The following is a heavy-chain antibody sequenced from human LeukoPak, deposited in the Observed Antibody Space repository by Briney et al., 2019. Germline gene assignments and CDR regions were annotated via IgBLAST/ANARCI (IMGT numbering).Heavy chain of an antibody. J-gene: IGHJ4*02. D-gene: IGHD4-17*01. V-gene: IGHV3-23*01. CDR2: ISGSGVST. Sequence: GGSLRLSCAASGFTFSNYAMSWVRQAPGKGLEWVSAISGSGVSTYYADSVKGRFTISRDNSRSTLSLQMDSLRAEDTALYYFSNDYGDYEVYFDYWGQETLVTVSS. CDR3: SNDYGDYEVYFDY. CDR1: GFTFSNYA.